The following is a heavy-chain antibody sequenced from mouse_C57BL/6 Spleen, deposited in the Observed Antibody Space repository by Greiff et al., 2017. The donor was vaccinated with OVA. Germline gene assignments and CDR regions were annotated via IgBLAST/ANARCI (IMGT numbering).Heavy chain of an antibody. CDR3: ARRGYYGSSYGGYFDV. D-gene: IGHD1-1*01. Sequence: VQLQQSGAELVKPGASVKISCKASGYASSSYWMNWVKQRPGKGLEWIGQIYPGDGDTNYNGKFKGKATLTADKSSSTAYMQLSSLTSEDSAVYFCARRGYYGSSYGGYFDVWGTGTTVTVSS. CDR2: IYPGDGDT. V-gene: IGHV1-80*01. J-gene: IGHJ1*03. CDR1: GYASSSYW.